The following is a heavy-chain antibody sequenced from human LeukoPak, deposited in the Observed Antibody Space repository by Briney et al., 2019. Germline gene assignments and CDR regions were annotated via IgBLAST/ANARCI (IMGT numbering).Heavy chain of an antibody. CDR3: ARDQRNSGSYRFEY. D-gene: IGHD1-26*01. CDR1: GYTFSGYG. V-gene: IGHV1-18*01. J-gene: IGHJ4*02. Sequence: ASMKVSCKTSGYTFSGYGISWVRQAPGQGLEWMGWITGNNGNTNYAPSLQGRVAMTKDTSTSTAYMELTSLRSDDTAVYYCARDQRNSGSYRFEYWGQGTLVTVSS. CDR2: ITGNNGNT.